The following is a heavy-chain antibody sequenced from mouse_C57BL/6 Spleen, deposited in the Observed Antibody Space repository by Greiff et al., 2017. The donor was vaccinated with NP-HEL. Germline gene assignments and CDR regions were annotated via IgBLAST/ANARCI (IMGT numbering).Heavy chain of an antibody. CDR2: IDPENGDT. CDR1: GFNIKDDY. J-gene: IGHJ3*01. D-gene: IGHD1-3*01. CDR3: TTGYNPY. Sequence: EVQLQQSGAELVRPGASVKLSCTASGFNIKDDYMHWVKQRPEQGLEWIGWIDPENGDTEYASKFQGKATITADTSSNTAYLQLSSLTSEDTAVYYCTTGYNPYWGQGTLVTVSA. V-gene: IGHV14-4*01.